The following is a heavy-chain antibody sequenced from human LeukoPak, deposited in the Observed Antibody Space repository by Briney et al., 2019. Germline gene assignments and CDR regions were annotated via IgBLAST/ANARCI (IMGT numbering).Heavy chain of an antibody. CDR1: GFTFSSYA. J-gene: IGHJ5*02. CDR2: ISCDGSNK. V-gene: IGHV3-30-3*01. CDR3: ARAGSFINWFDP. Sequence: GGSLRLSCAASGFTFSSYAMHWVRQAPGKGLEWVAVISCDGSNKYYADSVKGRFTISRDNSKNTLYLQMNSLRAEDSAVYYCARAGSFINWFDPWGQGTLVTVSS. D-gene: IGHD3-10*01.